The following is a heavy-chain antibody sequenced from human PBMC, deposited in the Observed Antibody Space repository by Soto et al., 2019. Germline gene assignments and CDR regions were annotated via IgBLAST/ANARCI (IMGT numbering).Heavy chain of an antibody. J-gene: IGHJ6*02. CDR1: GFTFSDHY. V-gene: IGHV3-72*01. CDR2: ARNKANSYTT. CDR3: ARGGYCSSARCYTEYYAMDV. D-gene: IGHD2-2*02. Sequence: GGSLRLSCVASGFTFSDHYMDWVRQAPGKGREWVGRARNKANSYTTEYAASVKGRFTISRDDSKNSLYLQMNSLKTEDTAVYYCARGGYCSSARCYTEYYAMDVWGQGTTVTVSS.